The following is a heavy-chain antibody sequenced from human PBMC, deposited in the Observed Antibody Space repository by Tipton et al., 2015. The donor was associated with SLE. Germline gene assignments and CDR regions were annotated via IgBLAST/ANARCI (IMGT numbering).Heavy chain of an antibody. J-gene: IGHJ2*01. D-gene: IGHD6-19*01. CDR2: IYYSGST. V-gene: IGHV4-59*08. CDR1: GGSFSGYY. Sequence: TLSLTCGVNGGSFSGYYWNWIRQPPGKGLEWIGYIYYSGSTNYNPSLKSRVTISVDTSKNQFSLKLSSVTAADTAVYYCARHGLRNVADHWYFDLWGRGTLVTVSS. CDR3: ARHGLRNVADHWYFDL.